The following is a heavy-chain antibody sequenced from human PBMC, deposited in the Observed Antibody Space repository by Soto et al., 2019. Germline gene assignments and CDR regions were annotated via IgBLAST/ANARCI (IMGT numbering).Heavy chain of an antibody. Sequence: QVQLVQSGAEVKKPGSSVKVSCKASGGAFSDYAFSWVRQAPGQGLEWLGGIMPIFRAPDYAQKFQGRVTITADEFTRTAYMEMNSLRSEDKAVYYCASWLKGPDIGNYYYGMDVWGQGTTVTV. CDR3: ASWLKGPDIGNYYYGMDV. V-gene: IGHV1-69*12. CDR2: IMPIFRAP. J-gene: IGHJ6*02. D-gene: IGHD2-15*01. CDR1: GGAFSDYA.